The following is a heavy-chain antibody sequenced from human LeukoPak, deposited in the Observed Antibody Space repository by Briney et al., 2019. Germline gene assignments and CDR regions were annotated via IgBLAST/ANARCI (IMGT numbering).Heavy chain of an antibody. D-gene: IGHD3-22*01. CDR3: AREPYYYDSSGYRYYFDY. CDR1: GYTFTSHY. J-gene: IGHJ4*02. Sequence: GASVKVSCKASGYTFTSHYMHWVRQAPGQGLEWMGWINPNSGGTNYAQKFQGWVTMTRDTSISTAYMELSGLRSDDTAVYYCAREPYYYDSSGYRYYFDYWGQGTLVTVSS. V-gene: IGHV1-2*04. CDR2: INPNSGGT.